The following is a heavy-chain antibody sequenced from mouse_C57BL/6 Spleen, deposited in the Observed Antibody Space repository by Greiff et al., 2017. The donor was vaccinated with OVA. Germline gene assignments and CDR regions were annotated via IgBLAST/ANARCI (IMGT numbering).Heavy chain of an antibody. CDR1: GYSITSGYY. J-gene: IGHJ2*01. D-gene: IGHD1-1*01. CDR2: ISYDGSN. Sequence: EVQRVESGPGLVKPSQSLSLTCSVTGYSITSGYYWNWIRQFPGNKLEWMGYISYDGSNNYNPSLKNRISITRDTSKNQFFLKLNSVTTEDTATYYCARDYGSSYVRYFDYWGQGTTLTVSS. V-gene: IGHV3-6*01. CDR3: ARDYGSSYVRYFDY.